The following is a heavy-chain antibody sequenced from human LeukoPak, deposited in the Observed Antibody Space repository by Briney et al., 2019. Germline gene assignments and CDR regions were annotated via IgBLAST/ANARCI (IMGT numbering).Heavy chain of an antibody. D-gene: IGHD2-2*01. CDR2: TYYRSTWYN. CDR1: GDSVSSNSVT. CDR3: ARRLTQYDCFDP. V-gene: IGHV6-1*01. J-gene: IGHJ5*02. Sequence: SQTLSLTCAISGDSVSSNSVTWNWIRQSPSRGLEWLGRTYYRSTWYNDYAVSVRGRITVNPDTSKNQFSLHLNSVTPEDTAVYYCARRLTQYDCFDPWGPGILVTVSS.